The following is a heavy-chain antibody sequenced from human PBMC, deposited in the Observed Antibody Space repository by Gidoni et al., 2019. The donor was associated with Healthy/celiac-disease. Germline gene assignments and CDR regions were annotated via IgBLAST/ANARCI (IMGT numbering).Heavy chain of an antibody. CDR2: IYYSGST. CDR3: ASPLLTTVRLGAFDI. J-gene: IGHJ3*02. Sequence: QLQLQESGPGLVKPSETLSLTCTLSGGSISSSSYYWGWIRQPPGKGLEWIGSIYYSGSTYYNPSLKSRVTISVDTSKNQFSLKLSSVTAADTAVYYCASPLLTTVRLGAFDIWGQGTMVTVSS. V-gene: IGHV4-39*01. CDR1: GGSISSSSYY. D-gene: IGHD4-17*01.